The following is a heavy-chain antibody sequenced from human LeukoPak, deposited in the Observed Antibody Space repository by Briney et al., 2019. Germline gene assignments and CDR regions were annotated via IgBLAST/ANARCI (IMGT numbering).Heavy chain of an antibody. J-gene: IGHJ4*02. V-gene: IGHV3-7*03. CDR2: IKEDGSEK. CDR3: ARRGSTDY. CDR1: GFSFSGYW. D-gene: IGHD2/OR15-2a*01. Sequence: PGGSLRLSCEASGFSFSGYWMTWVRQAPGKGLEWVANIKEDGSEKYYADFVKGRFTISRDNAKNSLDLQMNSLRAEDTAVYYCARRGSTDYWGQGTLVTVSS.